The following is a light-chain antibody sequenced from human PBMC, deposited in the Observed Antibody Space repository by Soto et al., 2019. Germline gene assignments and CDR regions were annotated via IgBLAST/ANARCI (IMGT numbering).Light chain of an antibody. J-gene: IGLJ1*01. CDR1: SSDIGSSP. Sequence: QSVLTQPPSASGTPGQRVTISCSGSSSDIGSSPVSWYQQFPGTAPKLFIYSDNQRPSGVPDRFSGSKSGTSASLAISGLQSDDDADYYCAAWDDSLSDYVFGTGTKVTVL. V-gene: IGLV1-44*01. CDR2: SDN. CDR3: AAWDDSLSDYV.